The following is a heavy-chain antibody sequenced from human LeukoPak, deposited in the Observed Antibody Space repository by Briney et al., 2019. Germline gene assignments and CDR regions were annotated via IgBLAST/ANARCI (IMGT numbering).Heavy chain of an antibody. Sequence: SDTLSLTCAVYGGSFIPYYWSWIRQPPGKGLEWIGEINHSGITNYDPSLKSRVTISVDTSKNQFSLKLSSVTAADTAVYYCARGGFYCGGDCYVDYWGQGTLVTVSS. CDR1: GGSFIPYY. V-gene: IGHV4-34*01. D-gene: IGHD2-21*02. J-gene: IGHJ4*02. CDR2: INHSGIT. CDR3: ARGGFYCGGDCYVDY.